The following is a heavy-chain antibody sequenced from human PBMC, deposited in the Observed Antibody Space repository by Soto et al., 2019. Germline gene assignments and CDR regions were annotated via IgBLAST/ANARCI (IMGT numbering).Heavy chain of an antibody. V-gene: IGHV1-69*12. Sequence: QVQLVQSGAEVKKPGSSVKVSCKASGGTFSSYAISWVRQAPGQGLEWMGGIIPIFGTANYAQKFQGRVTITADESTSTAYMELSSLRSEDTAVYYCGGGYCSGGSCYSYWFDYWGQGTLVTVSS. D-gene: IGHD2-15*01. CDR1: GGTFSSYA. CDR2: IIPIFGTA. CDR3: GGGYCSGGSCYSYWFDY. J-gene: IGHJ4*02.